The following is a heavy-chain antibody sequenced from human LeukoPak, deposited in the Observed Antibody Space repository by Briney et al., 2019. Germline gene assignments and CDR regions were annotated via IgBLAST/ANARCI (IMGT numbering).Heavy chain of an antibody. V-gene: IGHV1-69*04. J-gene: IGHJ3*02. CDR3: ARVPESGSYRTDDAFDI. Sequence: GASVKVSCKASGGTFSSYAISWVRQAPGQGLEWMGRIIPILGIANYAQKFQGRVTITADKSTSTAYMELSSLRSEDTAVYYCARVPESGSYRTDDAFDIWGQGTMVTVSS. CDR1: GGTFSSYA. CDR2: IIPILGIA. D-gene: IGHD1-26*01.